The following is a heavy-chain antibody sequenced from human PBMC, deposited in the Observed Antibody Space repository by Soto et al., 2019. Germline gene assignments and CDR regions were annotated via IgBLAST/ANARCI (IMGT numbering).Heavy chain of an antibody. CDR2: LCHDGSNK. D-gene: IGHD3-16*01. CDR1: GFTFSSYG. Sequence: PGGSLRLSCAASGFTFSSYGMHWVRQAPGKGLVWVSVLCHDGSNKNYADSVKGRFSTSRDISKNTLYLQMTSLRAEDAAIYYCGRTFRDGLLGLDPWGQGTLVTVSS. J-gene: IGHJ5*02. CDR3: GRTFRDGLLGLDP. V-gene: IGHV3-33*08.